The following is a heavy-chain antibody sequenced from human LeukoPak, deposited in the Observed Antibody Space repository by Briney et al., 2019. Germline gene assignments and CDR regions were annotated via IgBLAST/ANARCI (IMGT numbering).Heavy chain of an antibody. J-gene: IGHJ5*02. CDR1: GFTFRNDE. CDR3: ARGPSVGSGWSPDL. CDR2: ISSSGSAV. Sequence: GGSLRLSCAASGFTFRNDEMNWVRQAPEKGLGWVSYISSSGSAVYYADSVKGRFTISRDNAKNSLYLLMNSLRAEDTALYYCARGPSVGSGWSPDLRGQGTLVTVSS. V-gene: IGHV3-48*03. D-gene: IGHD6-19*01.